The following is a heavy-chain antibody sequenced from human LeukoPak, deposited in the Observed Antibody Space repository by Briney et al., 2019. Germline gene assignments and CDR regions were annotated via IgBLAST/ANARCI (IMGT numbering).Heavy chain of an antibody. D-gene: IGHD1-26*01. CDR2: INPNSGGT. CDR1: GYTFTGHY. V-gene: IGHV1-2*02. CDR3: ARGNGGSPYDAFHI. Sequence: ASVKVSCKASGYTFTGHYMHWARQAPGQGLEWMGWINPNSGGTNYAQTFQGRVTMTRDTSITTAYMELSSLRSDDTAMYYCARGNGGSPYDAFHIWGQGTMVTVSS. J-gene: IGHJ3*02.